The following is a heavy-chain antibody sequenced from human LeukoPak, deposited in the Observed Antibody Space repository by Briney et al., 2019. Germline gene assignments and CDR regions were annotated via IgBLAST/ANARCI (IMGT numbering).Heavy chain of an antibody. J-gene: IGHJ4*02. CDR3: ARGGSSYNDEHEEFDY. Sequence: ASVKVSCKTSGYTFTNHDINWVRQATGQGLEWMGWMNPNSGYTGYEQKFQGRVTMTRDTSTSTAYMELSSLRSEDTAVYYCARGGSSYNDEHEEFDYWGQGTVVTVSS. CDR2: MNPNSGYT. V-gene: IGHV1-8*01. CDR1: GYTFTNHD. D-gene: IGHD3-22*01.